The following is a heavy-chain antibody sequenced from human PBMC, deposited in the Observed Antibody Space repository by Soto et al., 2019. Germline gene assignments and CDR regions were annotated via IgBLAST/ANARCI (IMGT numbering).Heavy chain of an antibody. D-gene: IGHD3-3*01. CDR2: ISYDGSNK. CDR3: AKDLDGNYDFWSGYSNRGAFDS. CDR1: GFTFSSYG. Sequence: QVQLVESGGGVVQPGRSLRLSCAASGFTFSSYGMHWVRQAPGKGLEWGAVISYDGSNKYYADSVKGRFTISRDNSKNTLYLQMNSLRAEDTAVYYCAKDLDGNYDFWSGYSNRGAFDSWGQGTLVTVSS. J-gene: IGHJ4*02. V-gene: IGHV3-30*18.